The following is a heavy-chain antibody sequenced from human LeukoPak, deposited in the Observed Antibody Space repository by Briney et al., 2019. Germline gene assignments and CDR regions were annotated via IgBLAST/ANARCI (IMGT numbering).Heavy chain of an antibody. V-gene: IGHV3-53*01. D-gene: IGHD3-22*01. J-gene: IGHJ2*01. CDR2: ISSGGST. Sequence: PGGSLRLACAASGFTVSTNFMSWVRQAPGKGLEWVSVISSGGSTYYADSVKGRFTISRANSKNTLYFQMNSLRVEDTAVYYCASSGYQGSDFDLWGRGTPGTVHS. CDR1: GFTVSTNF. CDR3: ASSGYQGSDFDL.